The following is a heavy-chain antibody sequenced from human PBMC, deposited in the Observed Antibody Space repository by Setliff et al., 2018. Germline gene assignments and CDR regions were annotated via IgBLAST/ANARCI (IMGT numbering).Heavy chain of an antibody. D-gene: IGHD3-16*01. J-gene: IGHJ6*03. V-gene: IGHV3-74*01. Sequence: GSLRLSCAASGFTFSSYWMHWVRQAPGKGLVWVSRLNEDGTTTTYADSVKGRFTISRDNAKNILYLQMNSLRVEDTAVYYCARLSIKSGGGPYYNYYYMDVWGKGTTVTVSS. CDR1: GFTFSSYW. CDR2: LNEDGTTT. CDR3: ARLSIKSGGGPYYNYYYMDV.